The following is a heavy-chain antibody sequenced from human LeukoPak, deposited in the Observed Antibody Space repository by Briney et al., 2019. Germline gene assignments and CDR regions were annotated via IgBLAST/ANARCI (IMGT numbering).Heavy chain of an antibody. D-gene: IGHD6-13*01. V-gene: IGHV3-23*01. Sequence: GGSLRLSCAASGFTFSSYAMSWVRQAPGKGLEWVSAISGSGGSTYYADSVKGRFTISRDNSKNTLYLQMNSLRAKDTAVYYCAKGQGPRIAAASDYWGQGTLVTVSS. CDR2: ISGSGGST. CDR3: AKGQGPRIAAASDY. J-gene: IGHJ4*02. CDR1: GFTFSSYA.